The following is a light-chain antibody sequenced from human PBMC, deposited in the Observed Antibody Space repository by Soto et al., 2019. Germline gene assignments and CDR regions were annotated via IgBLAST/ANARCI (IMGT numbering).Light chain of an antibody. CDR3: AAWDDSLSGHVV. CDR2: SNN. V-gene: IGLV1-47*02. CDR1: SSNIGSNY. Sequence: QAVVTQPPSASGTPGQRVTISCSGSSSNIGSNYVYWYQQLPGTAPKLLIYSNNQRPSGVPDRFSGSKSGTSASLAISGLRSEAEAEYYCAAWDDSLSGHVVFGGGTKLTVL. J-gene: IGLJ2*01.